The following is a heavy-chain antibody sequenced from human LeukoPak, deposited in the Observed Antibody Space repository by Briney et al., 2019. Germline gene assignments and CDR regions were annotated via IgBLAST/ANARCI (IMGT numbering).Heavy chain of an antibody. CDR3: ARLGRRGYSYGLLDY. CDR1: GGSINSGGYY. J-gene: IGHJ4*02. CDR2: IYYSGST. Sequence: SQTLSLTCTVSGGSINSGGYYWSWIRQHPGKGLEWIGYIYYSGSTYYNPSLKSRVTISVDTSKNQFSLKLSSVTAADTAVYYCARLGRRGYSYGLLDYWGQGTLVTVSS. V-gene: IGHV4-31*03. D-gene: IGHD5-18*01.